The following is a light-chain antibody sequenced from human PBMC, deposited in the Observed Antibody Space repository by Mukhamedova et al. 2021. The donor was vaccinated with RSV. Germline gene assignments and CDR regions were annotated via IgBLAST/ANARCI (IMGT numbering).Light chain of an antibody. V-gene: IGKV1-5*03. J-gene: IGKJ1*01. CDR3: QQYNSYPWT. Sequence: WYQRRVHGQAPKLLIYQASILETGVPSRFSGSGSGTEFTLTISILQPDDFATYYCQQYNSYPWTFGQGTKVEIK. CDR2: QAS.